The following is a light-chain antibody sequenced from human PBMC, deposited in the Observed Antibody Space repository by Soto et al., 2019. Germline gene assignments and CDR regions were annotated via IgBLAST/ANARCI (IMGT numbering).Light chain of an antibody. CDR1: QSVSSSY. J-gene: IGKJ1*01. Sequence: ENVLTQSPGTLFLSPGERATLSCRASQSVSSSYLAWYQQKPGQAPRLLIYGASSRATGIPDRFSGSGSGTDFTLTISRLEPEDFAVYYCQQYAGSPWTFGQGTKVDIK. V-gene: IGKV3-20*01. CDR3: QQYAGSPWT. CDR2: GAS.